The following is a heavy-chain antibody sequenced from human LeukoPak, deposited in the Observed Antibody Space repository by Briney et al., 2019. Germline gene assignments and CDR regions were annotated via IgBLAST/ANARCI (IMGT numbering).Heavy chain of an antibody. D-gene: IGHD3-22*01. CDR3: ASTLYYYDSSGSDAFDI. Sequence: GASVKASCKASGYTFTSYGISWVRQAPGQGLEWMGWISAYNGNTNYAQKLQGRVTMTTDTSTSTAYMELRSLRSDDTAVYYCASTLYYYDSSGSDAFDIWGQGTMVTVSS. V-gene: IGHV1-18*01. CDR1: GYTFTSYG. J-gene: IGHJ3*02. CDR2: ISAYNGNT.